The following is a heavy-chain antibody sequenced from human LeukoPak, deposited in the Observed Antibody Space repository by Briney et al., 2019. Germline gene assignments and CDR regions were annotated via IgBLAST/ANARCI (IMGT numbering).Heavy chain of an antibody. J-gene: IGHJ4*02. V-gene: IGHV3-7*01. CDR3: AKVLWFGELPCDY. CDR1: GFTFSSYW. CDR2: IKDDGTEK. Sequence: PGGSLRLSCAASGFTFSSYWMTWVRQAPGKGLERVAQIKDDGTEKFYLDSLRGRFTISRDNSKDSLYLHINSLRAEDTAVYYCAKVLWFGELPCDYWGQGTLVTVSS. D-gene: IGHD3-10*01.